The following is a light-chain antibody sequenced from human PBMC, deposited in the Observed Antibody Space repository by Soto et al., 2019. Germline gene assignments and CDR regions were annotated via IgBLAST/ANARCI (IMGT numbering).Light chain of an antibody. J-gene: IGKJ4*01. Sequence: DFQMTQSPSSLSASVGERVTITCRASQSISRYLNWYQQKAGKAPKLLIYAASTLESGVPSRFSGSGSGTDFTLTISSLQPEDFATYYCQQSYSILTFGGGTKVEIK. CDR1: QSISRY. V-gene: IGKV1-39*01. CDR3: QQSYSILT. CDR2: AAS.